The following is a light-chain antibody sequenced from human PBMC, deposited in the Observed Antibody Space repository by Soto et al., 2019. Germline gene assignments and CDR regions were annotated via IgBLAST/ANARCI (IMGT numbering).Light chain of an antibody. CDR3: GTWDNSLSVVV. J-gene: IGLJ2*01. V-gene: IGLV1-51*01. CDR2: DNT. CDR1: RSNIGTNH. Sequence: QSVLTQPPSVSAAPGQKVTISCSGSRSNIGTNHVSWYQHLPGTTPKLLIYDNTNRPSGIPDRFSGSKSGTSATLGITGLQTGDEADSYCGTWDNSLSVVVFGGGTKLTVL.